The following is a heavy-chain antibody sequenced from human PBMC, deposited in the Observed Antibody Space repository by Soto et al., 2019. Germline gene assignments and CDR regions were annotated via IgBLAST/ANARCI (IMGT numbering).Heavy chain of an antibody. D-gene: IGHD3-16*01. Sequence: EVQLVESGGGLVQPGGSLRLSCAASGFTFSSYWMTWVRQAPGKGLEWVATIKEDGRDKYYVATMEGRITNARDNDNRFLYLKMDSLPTDDTAVYYSAGDDGRKGAYNALLDSGGQITL. CDR1: GFTFSSYW. CDR2: IKEDGRDK. CDR3: AGDDGRKGAYNALLDS. J-gene: IGHJ4*02. V-gene: IGHV3-7*01.